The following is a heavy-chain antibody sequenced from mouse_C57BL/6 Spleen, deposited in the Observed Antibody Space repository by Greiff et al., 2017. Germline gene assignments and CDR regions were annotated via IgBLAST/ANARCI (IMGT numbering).Heavy chain of an antibody. CDR2: ISSGSSTI. Sequence: DVMLVESGGGLVKPGGSLKLSCAASGFTFSDYGMHWVRQAPEKGLEWVAYISSGSSTIYYADTVKGRFTISRDNAKNTLFLQMTSLRSEDTAMYYCARGPSYGSSYWYFDVWGTGTTVTVSS. V-gene: IGHV5-17*01. CDR3: ARGPSYGSSYWYFDV. CDR1: GFTFSDYG. J-gene: IGHJ1*03. D-gene: IGHD1-1*01.